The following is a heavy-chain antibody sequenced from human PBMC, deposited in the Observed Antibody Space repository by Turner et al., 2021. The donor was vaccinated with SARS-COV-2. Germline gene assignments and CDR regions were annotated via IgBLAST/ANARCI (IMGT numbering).Heavy chain of an antibody. CDR2: INHSGYT. J-gene: IGHJ4*02. V-gene: IGHV4-34*01. D-gene: IGHD3-16*01. CDR1: GGSFSGYY. Sequence: QVQLQQWGAGLLKPSETLSLTCAVYGGSFSGYYWSFIRQPPGKGLEWIGEINHSGYTNYNPSLQSRIITSVDTSKNHFFLKLTSVTAADTAVYYGARGRDDYIWGSPTPTYYFDYWGQGTLVTVSS. CDR3: ARGRDDYIWGSPTPTYYFDY.